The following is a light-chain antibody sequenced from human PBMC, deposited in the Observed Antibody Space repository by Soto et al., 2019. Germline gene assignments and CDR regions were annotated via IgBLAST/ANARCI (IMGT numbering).Light chain of an antibody. Sequence: EIVLTQSPGTLSLSPGERATLSFSASQSVSSYLAWYQQKPGQPPRLLISDVSNRATGIPARFSGSGSGTDFTLTISSLESEDFAVYYCHQRRQWPLTFGGGTKVDIK. J-gene: IGKJ4*01. CDR1: QSVSSY. V-gene: IGKV3-11*01. CDR3: HQRRQWPLT. CDR2: DVS.